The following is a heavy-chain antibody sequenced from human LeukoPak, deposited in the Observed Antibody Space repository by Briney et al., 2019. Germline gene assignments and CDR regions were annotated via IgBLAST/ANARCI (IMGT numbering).Heavy chain of an antibody. J-gene: IGHJ3*02. CDR1: GGSISSYY. CDR3: ARGYTVTRGAFDI. Sequence: SETLSLTCTVSGGSISSYYWSWIRQPPGKGLEWIGYIYYSGSTNYNPSLKSRVTISVDKSKNQFSLKLSSVTAADTAVYYCARGYTVTRGAFDIWGQGTMVTVSS. D-gene: IGHD4-17*01. V-gene: IGHV4-59*12. CDR2: IYYSGST.